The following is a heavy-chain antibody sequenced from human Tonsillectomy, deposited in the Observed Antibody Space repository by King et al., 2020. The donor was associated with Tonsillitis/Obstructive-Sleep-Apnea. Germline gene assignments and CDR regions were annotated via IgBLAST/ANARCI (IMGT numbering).Heavy chain of an antibody. J-gene: IGHJ4*02. CDR1: GFSVNNNY. CDR2: IYSSGST. V-gene: IGHV3-53*01. CDR3: ASGWFFDY. Sequence: VQLVESGGGLIQPGGSLRPSCAVSGFSVNNNYMSWVRQAPGQGLEWASVIYSSGSTYYTDSVKGRFTISRDNSKNTLYLQMNSLRAEDTAVYYCASGWFFDYWGQGTLVAVSS. D-gene: IGHD6-19*01.